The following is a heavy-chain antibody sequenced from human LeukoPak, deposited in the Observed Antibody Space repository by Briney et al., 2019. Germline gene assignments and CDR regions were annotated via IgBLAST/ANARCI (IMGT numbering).Heavy chain of an antibody. Sequence: SVKVSCKASGCTFSSYAISWVRQAPGQGLEWMGGIIPIFGTANYAQMFQGRVTITADESTSTAYMELSSLRSEDTAVYYCASSLLYGSGNNFDYWGQGTLSPSPQ. CDR3: ASSLLYGSGNNFDY. V-gene: IGHV1-69*13. J-gene: IGHJ4*02. CDR1: GCTFSSYA. CDR2: IIPIFGTA. D-gene: IGHD3-10*01.